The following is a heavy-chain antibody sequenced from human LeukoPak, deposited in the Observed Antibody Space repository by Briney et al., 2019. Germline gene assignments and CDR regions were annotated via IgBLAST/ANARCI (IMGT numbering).Heavy chain of an antibody. CDR2: ISGSGGST. J-gene: IGHJ5*02. V-gene: IGHV3-23*01. Sequence: GGSLRLSCAASGFTFSSYAMSWVRQAPGKGLKWVSAISGSGGSTYYADSVKGRFTISRDNSKNTLYLQMDSLRAEDTAVYYCAKDQYQLPHWFDPWDQGTLVTVSS. D-gene: IGHD2-2*01. CDR1: GFTFSSYA. CDR3: AKDQYQLPHWFDP.